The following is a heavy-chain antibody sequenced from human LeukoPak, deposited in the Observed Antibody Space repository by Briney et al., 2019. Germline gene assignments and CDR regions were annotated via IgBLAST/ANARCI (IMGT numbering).Heavy chain of an antibody. CDR2: INPSGGST. D-gene: IGHD2-15*01. Sequence: ASVKVSFKASGYTFTSYYMHWVRQAPGQGLEWMGIINPSGGSTSYAQKFQGRVTMTRDTSTSTVYMELSSLRSEDTAVYYCARMVVAAQLNYYYGMDVWGQGTTVTVSS. CDR3: ARMVVAAQLNYYYGMDV. V-gene: IGHV1-46*01. CDR1: GYTFTSYY. J-gene: IGHJ6*02.